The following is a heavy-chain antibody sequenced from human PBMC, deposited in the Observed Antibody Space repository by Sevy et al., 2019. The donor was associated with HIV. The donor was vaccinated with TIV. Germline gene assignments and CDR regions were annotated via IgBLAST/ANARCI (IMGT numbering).Heavy chain of an antibody. D-gene: IGHD3-16*01. CDR2: IKADGSDK. CDR3: AHETFGRFES. J-gene: IGHJ4*02. V-gene: IGHV3-7*01. Sequence: GESLKISCAASGFTFSANWMNLVRQAPGKGLEWVANIKADGSDKHYVDSVEGQFTISRDNAKNLLFLQMNSLRVEDTAVYYCAHETFGRFESWGQGTLVTVSS. CDR1: GFTFSANW.